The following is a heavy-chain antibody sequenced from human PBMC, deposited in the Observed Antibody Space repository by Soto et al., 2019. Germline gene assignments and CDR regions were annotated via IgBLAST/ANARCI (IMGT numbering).Heavy chain of an antibody. V-gene: IGHV3-74*01. J-gene: IGHJ4*02. CDR2: INSDGRST. CDR1: GFTFNNYW. Sequence: PGESLKISCAASGFTFNNYWMHWVRQVPGKGLVWVSQINSDGRSTSYAGSVKGRFTISRDNAKNTLYLQMDSLTVEDTAVFYCVAFFTYGHAFNYWGQGTQVTVSS. CDR3: VAFFTYGHAFNY. D-gene: IGHD3-10*01.